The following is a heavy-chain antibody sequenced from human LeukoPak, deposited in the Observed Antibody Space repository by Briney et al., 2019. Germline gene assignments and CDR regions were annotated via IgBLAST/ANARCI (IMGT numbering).Heavy chain of an antibody. CDR3: ARTDDLNYYDSSGYSIWTFDY. CDR2: IYYSGST. CDR1: GGSISSGGYF. V-gene: IGHV4-31*03. J-gene: IGHJ4*02. Sequence: SETLSLTCTVSGGSISSGGYFWSWIRQHPGKGLEWIGYIYYSGSTYYNPSLKSRVTISVDTSKNQFSLKLSSVTAADTAVYYCARTDDLNYYDSSGYSIWTFDYWGQGTLVTVSS. D-gene: IGHD3-22*01.